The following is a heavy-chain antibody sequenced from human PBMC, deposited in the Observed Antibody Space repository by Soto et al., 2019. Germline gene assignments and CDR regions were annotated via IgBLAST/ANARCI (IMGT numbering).Heavy chain of an antibody. V-gene: IGHV5-10-1*01. D-gene: IGHD6-13*01. CDR3: ASSRIAAYYYYGMDV. CDR2: IDPSDSYS. J-gene: IGHJ6*02. CDR1: GYSFTSYW. Sequence: GESLKISCKGSGYSFTSYWISWVRQMPGKGLEWTGRIDPSDSYSNYSPSFQGHVTISADKSISPAYLQWSSLKASDTAMYYCASSRIAAYYYYGMDVWGQGTTVTVSS.